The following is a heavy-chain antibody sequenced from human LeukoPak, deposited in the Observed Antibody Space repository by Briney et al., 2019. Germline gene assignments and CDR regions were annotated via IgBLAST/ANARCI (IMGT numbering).Heavy chain of an antibody. Sequence: SETLSLTCTVSGGSISSYYWSWIRQPPGKGLEWIGYIYYSGSTNYNPSLKSRVTISVDTSKNQFSLKLSSVTAADAAVYYCARGGDSSGYYPWFQHWGQGTLVTVSS. V-gene: IGHV4-59*08. CDR2: IYYSGST. CDR3: ARGGDSSGYYPWFQH. CDR1: GGSISSYY. D-gene: IGHD3-22*01. J-gene: IGHJ1*01.